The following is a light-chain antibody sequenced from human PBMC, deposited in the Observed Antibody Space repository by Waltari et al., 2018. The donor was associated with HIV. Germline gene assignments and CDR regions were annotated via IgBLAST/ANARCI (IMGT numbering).Light chain of an antibody. J-gene: IGKJ3*01. CDR1: QSLLAPSTRKDR. CDR3: QHYYTTPPA. CDR2: WAT. Sequence: EIVLTQSPASLVVSLGRGATINCTSSQSLLAPSTRKDRLAWYQKKAGQPPRLLFYWATTRESGVPDRFSGSGSGTDFTLTISSLQPEDVAVYYCQHYYTTPPAFGPGTKVAIK. V-gene: IGKV4-1*01.